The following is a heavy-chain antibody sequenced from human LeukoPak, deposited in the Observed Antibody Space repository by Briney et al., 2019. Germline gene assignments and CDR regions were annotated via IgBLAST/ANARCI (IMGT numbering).Heavy chain of an antibody. J-gene: IGHJ4*02. CDR2: INHSGST. D-gene: IGHD3-22*01. CDR1: GGSFSGYY. Sequence: TSETLSLICAVYGGSFSGYYWSWIRQPPGKGLEWIGEINHSGSTNYNPSLKSRVTISVDTSKNQFSLKLSSVTAADTAVYYCARLSTYYYDSSGRFDYWGQGTLVTVSS. V-gene: IGHV4-34*01. CDR3: ARLSTYYYDSSGRFDY.